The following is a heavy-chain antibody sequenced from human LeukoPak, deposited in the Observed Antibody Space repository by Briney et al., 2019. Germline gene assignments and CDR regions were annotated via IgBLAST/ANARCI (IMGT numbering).Heavy chain of an antibody. J-gene: IGHJ5*02. Sequence: GGSLRLSCAASGFTFSSYWMSWVRQAPGKGLEWVANIKQDGSEKYYVDSVKGRFTISRDNAKNSLYLQMNSLRAEDTAVYYCARVDYDFWSGNWFDPWGQGTLVTVSS. CDR3: ARVDYDFWSGNWFDP. V-gene: IGHV3-7*01. CDR1: GFTFSSYW. D-gene: IGHD3-3*01. CDR2: IKQDGSEK.